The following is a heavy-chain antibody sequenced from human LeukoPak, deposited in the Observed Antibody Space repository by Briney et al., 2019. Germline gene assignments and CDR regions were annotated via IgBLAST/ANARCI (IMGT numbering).Heavy chain of an antibody. D-gene: IGHD3-22*01. CDR3: ARISITMIAVVIPEFDY. CDR1: GFTFSDYY. J-gene: IGHJ4*02. Sequence: GGSLRLSCAASGFTFSDYYMSWIRQAPGKGLEWVSYISSSGSTIYYADSVKGRFTISRDNAKNSLYLQMNSPRAEDTAVYYCARISITMIAVVIPEFDYWGQGTLVTVSS. V-gene: IGHV3-11*01. CDR2: ISSSGSTI.